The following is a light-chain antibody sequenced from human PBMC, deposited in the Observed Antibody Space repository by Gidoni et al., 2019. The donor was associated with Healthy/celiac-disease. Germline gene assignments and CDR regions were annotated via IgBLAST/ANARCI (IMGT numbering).Light chain of an antibody. J-gene: IGKJ3*01. CDR1: QSVSSY. CDR3: QQRSNWPTVT. V-gene: IGKV3-11*01. CDR2: DAS. Sequence: EIVLTQSPATLSLSPGERATLSCRASQSVSSYLAWYQQKPGQAPRLLIYDASNRATGIPARLSGSGSGTDFTLTISSLEPEEFAVYYCQQRSNWPTVTFGPGTKVDIK.